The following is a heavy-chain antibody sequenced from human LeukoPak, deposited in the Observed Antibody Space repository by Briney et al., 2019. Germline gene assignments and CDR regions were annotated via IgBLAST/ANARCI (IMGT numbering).Heavy chain of an antibody. CDR3: ARVGVTGTHDY. J-gene: IGHJ4*02. CDR1: GGSFSGYY. CDR2: INHSGST. D-gene: IGHD2-21*02. Sequence: AETLSLTCAVYGGSFSGYYWSWIRQPPGKGLEWIGEINHSGSTNYNPSLKSRVTISVDTSKNQFSLKLSSVTAADTAVYYCARVGVTGTHDYWGQGTLVTVSS. V-gene: IGHV4-34*01.